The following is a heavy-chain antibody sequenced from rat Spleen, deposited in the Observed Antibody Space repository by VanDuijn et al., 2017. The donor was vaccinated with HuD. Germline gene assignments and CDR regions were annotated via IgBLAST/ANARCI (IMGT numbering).Heavy chain of an antibody. CDR2: ISNDGSST. D-gene: IGHD3-1*01. CDR3: ARQRTLYYFDY. CDR1: GFTFSIYG. J-gene: IGHJ2*01. V-gene: IGHV5-29*01. Sequence: EVQLVESGGGLVQPGRSLKLSCAASGFTFSIYGMAWVRQTPTMGLEWVATISNDGSSTYYRDSVKGRFIIFRDNAKNSLYLQMDSLRSEDTATYYCARQRTLYYFDYWGQGVMVPVSS.